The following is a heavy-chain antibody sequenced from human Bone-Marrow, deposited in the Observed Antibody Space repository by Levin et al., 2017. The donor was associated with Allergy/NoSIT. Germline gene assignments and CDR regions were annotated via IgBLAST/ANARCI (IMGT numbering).Heavy chain of an antibody. Sequence: ASVKVSCTTSGYSFHTYVISWVRRSPGQGLEWMGWISAYTGDTNYTQKFQGRVTMTTDTDTTTAYMELRSLKADDPAIYYLGRVYGRSYPSSYYGVDVWGPGTTVTVSS. CDR3: GRVYGRSYPSSYYGVDV. D-gene: IGHD3-22*01. CDR1: GYSFHTYV. CDR2: ISAYTGDT. V-gene: IGHV1-18*01. J-gene: IGHJ6*02.